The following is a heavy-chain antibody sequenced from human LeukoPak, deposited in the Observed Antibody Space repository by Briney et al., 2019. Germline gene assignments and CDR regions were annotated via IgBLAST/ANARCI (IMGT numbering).Heavy chain of an antibody. CDR3: ARTSYYDSSGYYYDYFDY. J-gene: IGHJ4*02. D-gene: IGHD3-22*01. CDR2: ISYDGSNK. CDR1: GFTFSSYA. Sequence: GGSLRPSCAASGFTFSSYAMHWVRQAPGKGLEWVAVISYDGSNKYYADSVKGRFTISRDNSKNTLYLQMNSLRVEDTAVYYCARTSYYDSSGYYYDYFDYWGQGTLVTVSS. V-gene: IGHV3-30*01.